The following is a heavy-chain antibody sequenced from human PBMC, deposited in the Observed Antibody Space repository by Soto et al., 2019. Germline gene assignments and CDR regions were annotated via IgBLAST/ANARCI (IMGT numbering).Heavy chain of an antibody. J-gene: IGHJ4*02. CDR2: IYSGGGT. CDR1: GFTVSSNY. Sequence: EVRLVETGGGLIQPGGSLRLSCVASGFTVSSNYMSWVRQAPGKGLEWVSIIYSGGGTYYADSVQGRFTISRDNSKNTLDLQMNSLRAEDTAVYYCAREGGGVYCSGGSCYGRYFDYWGQGTLVTVSA. D-gene: IGHD2-15*01. CDR3: AREGGGVYCSGGSCYGRYFDY. V-gene: IGHV3-53*02.